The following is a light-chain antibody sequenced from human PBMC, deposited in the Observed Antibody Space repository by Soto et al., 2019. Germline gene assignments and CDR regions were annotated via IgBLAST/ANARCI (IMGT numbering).Light chain of an antibody. CDR1: SSDVGHSNY. V-gene: IGLV2-14*01. CDR3: SSYTASSTLV. Sequence: QSALAQPASVSGSPGQSITISCSGTSSDVGHSNYVSWYQHHPGKAPKLMIYEVSNRPSGVSNRFSGSKSGNTASLTISGLQAEDEADYYCSSYTASSTLVFGGG. J-gene: IGLJ3*02. CDR2: EVS.